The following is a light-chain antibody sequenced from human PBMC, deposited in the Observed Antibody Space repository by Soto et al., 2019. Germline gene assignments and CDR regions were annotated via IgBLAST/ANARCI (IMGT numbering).Light chain of an antibody. CDR1: QSISSN. J-gene: IGKJ2*01. CDR2: AAS. CDR3: QQSYSIPYT. Sequence: DIQMTQSASSLSASVGDRVTITCRASQSISSNLNWHQQKPGKAPKVLIYAASSLQSGVPSRFSGSGSGTDFTLTFSSLQPEDFATYYCQQSYSIPYTFGQGTKLEIK. V-gene: IGKV1-39*01.